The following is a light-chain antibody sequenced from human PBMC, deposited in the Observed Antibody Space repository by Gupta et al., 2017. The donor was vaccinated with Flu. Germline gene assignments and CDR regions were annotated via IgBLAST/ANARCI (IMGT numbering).Light chain of an antibody. CDR3: QQSHSTPYT. CDR2: GAS. Sequence: DIQMTQSPSSLSASVGDRVTIACRARQSISNYLTWYQQKPGKAPSLLIYGASTLQSGVPPRFSGSGYGTDFTLTISSLQPEDFATYYCQQSHSTPYTFGQGTKVEI. V-gene: IGKV1-39*01. CDR1: QSISNY. J-gene: IGKJ2*01.